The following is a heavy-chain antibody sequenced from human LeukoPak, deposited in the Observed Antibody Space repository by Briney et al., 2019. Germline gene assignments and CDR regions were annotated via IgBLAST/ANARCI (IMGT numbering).Heavy chain of an antibody. CDR2: IKHDGDEK. CDR1: GFTFSRYW. J-gene: IGHJ3*02. CDR3: ARANGQPRYNLLTGDYTGVDAFDI. V-gene: IGHV3-7*01. D-gene: IGHD3-9*01. Sequence: GGSLRLSCTASGFTFSRYWMSWVRQAPGEGLEWVANIKHDGDEKYFADSVKGRFTMSRDNSKNSLFLQMNSLRVEDTAVYYCARANGQPRYNLLTGDYTGVDAFDIWGQGTMVTVSS.